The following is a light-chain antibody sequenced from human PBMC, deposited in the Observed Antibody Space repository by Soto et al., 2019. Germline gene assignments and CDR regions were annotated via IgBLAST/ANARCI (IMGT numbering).Light chain of an antibody. CDR3: QQYGSSPSIT. Sequence: DIVLTQSPGTLSSSPGERATLSCRASQSVSSSYLAWYQQKPGQAPRLLIYGASSRATGIPDRFSGSGSGTDFTLTISRLEPEDFAVYYCQQYGSSPSITFGQGTRLEIK. V-gene: IGKV3-20*01. CDR2: GAS. J-gene: IGKJ5*01. CDR1: QSVSSSY.